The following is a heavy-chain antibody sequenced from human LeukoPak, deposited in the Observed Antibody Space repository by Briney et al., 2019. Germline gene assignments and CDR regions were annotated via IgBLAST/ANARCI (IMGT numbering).Heavy chain of an antibody. V-gene: IGHV4-39*07. CDR2: IYYSGST. Sequence: SETLSLTCTVSGGSISSSSYYWGWIRQPPGKGLEWIGSIYYSGSTYYNPSLKSRVTIPVDTSKNQFSLKLSSVTAADTAVYYCARNRYYDFWSGYYAFDYWGQGTLVTVSS. J-gene: IGHJ4*02. CDR3: ARNRYYDFWSGYYAFDY. CDR1: GGSISSSSYY. D-gene: IGHD3-3*01.